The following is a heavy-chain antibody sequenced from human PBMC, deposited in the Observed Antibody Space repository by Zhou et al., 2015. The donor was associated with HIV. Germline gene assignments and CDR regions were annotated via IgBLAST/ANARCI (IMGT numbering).Heavy chain of an antibody. CDR1: GFTFSSYG. CDR2: IRYDGSNK. J-gene: IGHJ5*02. CDR3: AKDGGYYDVWGWFDP. Sequence: CAASGFTFSSYGMHWVRQAPGKGLEWVAFIRYDGSNKYYADSVKGRFTISRDNSKNTLYLQMNSLRAEDTAVYYCAKDGGYYDVWGWFDPWGQGTLVTVSS. D-gene: IGHD3-3*01. V-gene: IGHV3-30*02.